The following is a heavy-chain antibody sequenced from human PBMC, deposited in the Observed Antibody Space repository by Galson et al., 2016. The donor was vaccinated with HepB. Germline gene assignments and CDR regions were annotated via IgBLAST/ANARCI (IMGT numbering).Heavy chain of an antibody. J-gene: IGHJ5*02. CDR2: ISSNGATI. Sequence: SLRLSCAASGFTFSSYTMNWVRQAPGKGLEWVSYISSNGATIYYADSVKGRFTLTRDNAKNSLYLQMNSLKVEDTAVYYWARGGGITMVRGVMPGWFDPWGQGTLVTVSS. CDR1: GFTFSSYT. CDR3: ARGGGITMVRGVMPGWFDP. V-gene: IGHV3-48*01. D-gene: IGHD3-10*01.